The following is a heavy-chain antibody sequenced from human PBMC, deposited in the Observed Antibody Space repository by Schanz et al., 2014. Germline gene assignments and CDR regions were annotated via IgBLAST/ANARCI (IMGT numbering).Heavy chain of an antibody. Sequence: EVQLVESGGGLVQPGGSLKLSCAASGLIFSSYAMTWVRQAPGMGLEWVSAISGRDGTTYYADSVKGRFTISRDNSKNTLYLQMNSLRAEDTAVYYCAKDRSWDYDSSGYFDYWGQGTLVTVSS. D-gene: IGHD3-22*01. J-gene: IGHJ4*02. V-gene: IGHV3-23*04. CDR1: GLIFSSYA. CDR3: AKDRSWDYDSSGYFDY. CDR2: ISGRDGTT.